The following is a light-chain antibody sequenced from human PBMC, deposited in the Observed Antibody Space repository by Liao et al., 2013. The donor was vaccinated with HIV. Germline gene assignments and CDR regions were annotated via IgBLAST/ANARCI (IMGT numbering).Light chain of an antibody. J-gene: IGLJ1*01. V-gene: IGLV3-21*04. CDR3: QLWDRSSAHPCV. CDR1: DIGTRT. Sequence: SYELTQPASVSVAPGRRPRLPAGEDDIGTRTVHWYQQKPGQAPVLVIEYDTVRPSGIPDRFSASDSGATATLTIRRVEVGDEADYYCQLWDRSSAHPCVFGPGTKVTVL. CDR2: YDT.